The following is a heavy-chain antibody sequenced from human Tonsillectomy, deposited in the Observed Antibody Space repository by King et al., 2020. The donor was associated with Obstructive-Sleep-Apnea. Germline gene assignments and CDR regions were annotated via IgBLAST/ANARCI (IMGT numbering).Heavy chain of an antibody. J-gene: IGHJ4*02. V-gene: IGHV1-18*01. Sequence: QLVQSGAEVKKPGASVKVSCKASGYTFTRYGISCVRQAPGQGIEWMGWSSGYNDNTNYAQKPKGRVTMTTDTSTSTAYMELRSLRSDDTAVYYCARLAEHFDYWGQGTLVTVSS. CDR1: GYTFTRYG. D-gene: IGHD6-19*01. CDR2: SSGYNDNT. CDR3: ARLAEHFDY.